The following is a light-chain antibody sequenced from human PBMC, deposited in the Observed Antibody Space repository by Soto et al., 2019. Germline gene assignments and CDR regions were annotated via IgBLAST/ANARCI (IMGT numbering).Light chain of an antibody. J-gene: IGKJ4*01. V-gene: IGKV1-39*01. CDR3: QQSYSNPPLT. Sequence: DIQMTQSPSSLSASVGDRVTITCRASQSISSYLNWYQQKPGKAPKLLIYAASRLQSGVPSMFSGSGSGTDFTLTISGLQPEDCATYHCQQSYSNPPLTLGGGTMVYIK. CDR2: AAS. CDR1: QSISSY.